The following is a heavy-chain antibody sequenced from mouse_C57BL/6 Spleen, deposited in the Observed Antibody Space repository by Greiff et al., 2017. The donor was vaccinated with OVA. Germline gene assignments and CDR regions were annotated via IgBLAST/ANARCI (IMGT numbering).Heavy chain of an antibody. V-gene: IGHV1-72*01. CDR2: IDPNSGGT. CDR3: ARSGSSPSYWYFDV. Sequence: QVHVKQSGAELVKPGASVKLSCKASGYTFTSYWMHWVKQRPGRGLEWIGRIDPNSGGTKYNEKFKSKATLTVDKPSSTAYMQLSSLTSEDSAVYYCARSGSSPSYWYFDVWGTGTTVTVSS. CDR1: GYTFTSYW. D-gene: IGHD1-1*01. J-gene: IGHJ1*03.